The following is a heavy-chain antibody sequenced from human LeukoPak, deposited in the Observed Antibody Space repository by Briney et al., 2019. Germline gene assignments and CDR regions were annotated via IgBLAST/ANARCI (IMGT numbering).Heavy chain of an antibody. CDR3: ARESWSSGSSHFDY. D-gene: IGHD3-10*01. J-gene: IGHJ4*02. V-gene: IGHV3-21*01. CDR1: GFTFSSYS. CDR2: ISSSSSYI. Sequence: PGGSLRLSCAASGFTFSSYSMTWVRQAPGKGLEWVSSISSSSSYIYYADSVKGRFTISRDNAKNSLYLQMNSLRAEDTAVYYCARESWSSGSSHFDYWGQGTLVTVSS.